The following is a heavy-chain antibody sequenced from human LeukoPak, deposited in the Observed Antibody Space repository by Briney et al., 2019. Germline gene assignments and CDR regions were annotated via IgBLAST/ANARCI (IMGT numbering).Heavy chain of an antibody. CDR3: ARLQRTTVYYYYYMDV. D-gene: IGHD4-17*01. J-gene: IGHJ6*03. CDR2: IVHDGNNK. CDR1: GFTFNSYG. Sequence: GRSLRLSCAASGFTFNSYGMHWVRQAPGKGLEWVAVIVHDGNNKYYADSVKGRFTISRDNSKNTLYLQMNSLRAEDTALYYCARLQRTTVYYYYYMDVWGKGTTVTVSS. V-gene: IGHV3-30*03.